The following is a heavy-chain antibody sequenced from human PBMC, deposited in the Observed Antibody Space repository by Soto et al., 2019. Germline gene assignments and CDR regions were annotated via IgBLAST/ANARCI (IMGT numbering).Heavy chain of an antibody. D-gene: IGHD3-22*01. CDR1: GFTFSSLG. CDR2: ISYDGSKK. CDR3: AGSDSRGYYYED. Sequence: PGGSLRLSCAASGFTFSSLGMDWVRQAPGKGLEWVALISYDGSKKYYGDSVKGRFTISRDNSKNTLYLQMNSLRAEDTAVYYCAGSDSRGYYYEDWGQGTLVTVSS. J-gene: IGHJ4*02. V-gene: IGHV3-30-3*01.